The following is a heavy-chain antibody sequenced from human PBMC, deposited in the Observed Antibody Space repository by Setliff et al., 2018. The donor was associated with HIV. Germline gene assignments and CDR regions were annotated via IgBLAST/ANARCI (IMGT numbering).Heavy chain of an antibody. CDR1: GFTFSYYG. CDR2: IYNDGSKK. J-gene: IGHJ4*02. V-gene: IGHV3-33*01. CDR3: ARIPWYCGGDCYYYFDY. Sequence: GGSLRLSCAASGFTFSYYGMYWVRQAPGKGLEWVALIYNDGSKKYYADSVKGRFTISRDDSKNTLYLQMNSLSAEDTAVYYCARIPWYCGGDCYYYFDYWGQGTLVTVSS. D-gene: IGHD2-21*02.